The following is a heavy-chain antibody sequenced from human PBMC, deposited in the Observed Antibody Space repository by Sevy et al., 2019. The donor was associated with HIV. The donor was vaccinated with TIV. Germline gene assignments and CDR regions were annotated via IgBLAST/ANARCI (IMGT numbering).Heavy chain of an antibody. J-gene: IGHJ6*02. Sequence: GGSLRLSCTVSGFIFGDYDMHWVRQAPGKGLEWVSLIFDRGDQTFYGESVKGRSTISRDNAKNTLYLQMSGLRHEDRAVYYCVAERPSGGHGNYHYGLDLWGQGTTVTVSS. CDR1: GFIFGDYD. D-gene: IGHD3-16*01. CDR3: VAERPSGGHGNYHYGLDL. CDR2: IFDRGDQT. V-gene: IGHV3-30*03.